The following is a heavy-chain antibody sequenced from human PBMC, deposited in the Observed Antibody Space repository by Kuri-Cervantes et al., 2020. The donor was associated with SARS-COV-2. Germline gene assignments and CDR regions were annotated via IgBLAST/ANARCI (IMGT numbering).Heavy chain of an antibody. CDR3: ARDQVHYDILTGYITTGAFDI. CDR1: GFTVSSNY. D-gene: IGHD3-9*01. J-gene: IGHJ3*02. Sequence: GGSLRLSCAASGFTVSSNYMSWVRQAPGKGLEWVSVIYSGGSTYYADSVKGRFTISRDNAKNSLYLQMNSLRAEDTAVYYCARDQVHYDILTGYITTGAFDIWGQGTMVTVSS. V-gene: IGHV3-66*01. CDR2: IYSGGST.